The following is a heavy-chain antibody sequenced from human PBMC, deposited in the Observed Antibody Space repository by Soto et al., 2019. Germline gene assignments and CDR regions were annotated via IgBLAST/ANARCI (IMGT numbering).Heavy chain of an antibody. J-gene: IGHJ6*02. Sequence: QVQLQESGPGLVKPSQTLSLTCTVSGGSISSGDYYWSWIRQPPGKGLEWIGYIDYSGITYYNPSLKSRVTISVDTSKNQLSLKLSSVTAADTAVYYCARSTTVTTSDGMDVRGQGTTVTVSS. CDR1: GGSISSGDYY. CDR3: ARSTTVTTSDGMDV. V-gene: IGHV4-30-4*01. CDR2: IDYSGIT. D-gene: IGHD4-17*01.